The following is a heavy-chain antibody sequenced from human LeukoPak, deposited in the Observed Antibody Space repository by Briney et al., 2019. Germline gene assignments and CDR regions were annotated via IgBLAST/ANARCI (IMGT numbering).Heavy chain of an antibody. D-gene: IGHD5-18*01. Sequence: GASVKVSCKASGYTFTGYYMHWVRQAPGQGLEWMGWINPNSGGTNYAQKFQGRVTMTRDTSISTAYMELSRLRSDNTAVYYCASFKWIQLWENAFDIWGQGTRVTVSS. J-gene: IGHJ3*02. CDR2: INPNSGGT. V-gene: IGHV1-2*02. CDR3: ASFKWIQLWENAFDI. CDR1: GYTFTGYY.